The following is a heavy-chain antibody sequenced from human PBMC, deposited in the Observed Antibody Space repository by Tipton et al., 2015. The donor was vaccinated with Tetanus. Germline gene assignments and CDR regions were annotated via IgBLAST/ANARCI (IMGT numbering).Heavy chain of an antibody. CDR1: GYTLTGYY. V-gene: IGHV1-2*02. CDR2: INPNSGGT. CDR3: ARERGNRGNAFDT. D-gene: IGHD2/OR15-2a*01. J-gene: IGHJ3*02. Sequence: QSGPEVKKPGASVKVSCKASGYTLTGYYMHWVRQAPGQGLEWMGWINPNSGGTNYAQKFQGRVTMTRDTSISTAYMEVSRLRSDDTAIYYCARERGNRGNAFDTWGQGTMVTVSS.